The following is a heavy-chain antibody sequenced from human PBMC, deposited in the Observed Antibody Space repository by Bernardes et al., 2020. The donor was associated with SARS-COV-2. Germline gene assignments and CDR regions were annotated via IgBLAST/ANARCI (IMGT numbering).Heavy chain of an antibody. V-gene: IGHV3-15*01. Sequence: GGSLRLSCAASGFTFSTCGMNWVRQAPGKGLEWVGRIKSKTEGGTTDYAAPVKGRITITRDDSKNTLYLQMNSLKTEDTAVYYCTTRIHWGQGTLVTVSS. CDR1: GFTFSTCG. J-gene: IGHJ4*02. D-gene: IGHD2-21*01. CDR2: IKSKTEGGTT. CDR3: TTRIH.